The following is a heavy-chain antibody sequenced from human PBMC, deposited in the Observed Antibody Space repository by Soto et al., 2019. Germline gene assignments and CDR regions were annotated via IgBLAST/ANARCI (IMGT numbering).Heavy chain of an antibody. CDR1: GFTFSSYG. J-gene: IGHJ6*01. Sequence: GGSLRLSCAASGFTFSSYGMHWVRQAPGKGLEWVAVISSDGTSRFYADSVKGRFTISRDNSKNTLYLQMNSLRAEDTAMYYCAKGRVKDYYYYAMEV. V-gene: IGHV3-30*18. CDR3: AKGRVKDYYYYAMEV. D-gene: IGHD4-4*01. CDR2: ISSDGTSR.